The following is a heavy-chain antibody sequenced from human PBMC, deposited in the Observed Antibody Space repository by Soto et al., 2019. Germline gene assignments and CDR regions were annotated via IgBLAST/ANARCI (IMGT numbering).Heavy chain of an antibody. J-gene: IGHJ4*02. CDR2: IGGSGGT. CDR3: AKGQGWSYYYDS. V-gene: IGHV3-23*01. Sequence: EVQLLESGGRLVQPGGSLRLSCAASGFTFSSYAMSWVRLAPGKGLEWFSSIGGSGGTYYADSVKGRFTISRDNSKNMLYLHLNSLRAEDTAMYYCAKGQGWSYYYDSWGQGTLVTVSS. D-gene: IGHD2-15*01. CDR1: GFTFSSYA.